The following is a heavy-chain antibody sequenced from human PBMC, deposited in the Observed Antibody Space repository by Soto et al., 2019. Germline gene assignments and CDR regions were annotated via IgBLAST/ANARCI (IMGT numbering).Heavy chain of an antibody. CDR3: ARRYGASFDY. Sequence: PSETLSLTCTVSGGSISSYYWSWIRQPPGRGLEWIGYIYYSGSTNYNPSLKSRVTISVDTSKNQFSLKLSSVTAADTAVYYCARRYGASFDYWGQGTLVTAPQ. D-gene: IGHD4-17*01. CDR1: GGSISSYY. V-gene: IGHV4-59*01. CDR2: IYYSGST. J-gene: IGHJ4*02.